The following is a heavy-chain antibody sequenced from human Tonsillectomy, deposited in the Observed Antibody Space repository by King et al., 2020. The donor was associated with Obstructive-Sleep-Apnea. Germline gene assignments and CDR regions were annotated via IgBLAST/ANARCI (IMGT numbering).Heavy chain of an antibody. D-gene: IGHD3-10*01. CDR2: INHSGST. J-gene: IGHJ4*02. CDR1: GGSFSGYY. V-gene: IGHV4-34*01. Sequence: VQLQQWGAGLLKPSETLSLPCAVYGGSFSGYYWSWIRQPPGKGLEWIGEINHSGSTNYNPSLKSRVTISVDTSKNQFSLKLSSVTAADTAVYYCARGLNITMVRGVLDYWGQGTLVTVSS. CDR3: ARGLNITMVRGVLDY.